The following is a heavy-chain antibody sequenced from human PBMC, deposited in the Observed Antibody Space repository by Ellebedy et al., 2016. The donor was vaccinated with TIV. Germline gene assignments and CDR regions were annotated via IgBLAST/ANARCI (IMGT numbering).Heavy chain of an antibody. V-gene: IGHV1-18*01. CDR3: ARGDVAVTPQTIDWFDP. Sequence: ASVKVSXXASGYTFTSYGINWVRQAPGQGLEWMGWISAYNGNTNYAQKLQGRVTMTTDTSTSTAYMELRSLRSDDTAVYYCARGDVAVTPQTIDWFDPWGQGTLVTVSS. CDR1: GYTFTSYG. CDR2: ISAYNGNT. D-gene: IGHD6-19*01. J-gene: IGHJ5*02.